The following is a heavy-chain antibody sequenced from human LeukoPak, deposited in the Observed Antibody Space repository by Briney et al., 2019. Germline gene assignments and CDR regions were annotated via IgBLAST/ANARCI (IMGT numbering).Heavy chain of an antibody. CDR1: EFTFSSYN. V-gene: IGHV3-48*01. D-gene: IGHD6-13*01. CDR3: ARDRIEQQRTLGRSSNYYHYYYMDV. CDR2: ISSSSSTI. Sequence: GGSLRLSCAASEFTFSSYNMNWVRQAPGKGLEWVSYISSSSSTIYYADSVKGRFTISRDNAKNSLYLQMNSLRAEDTAVYYCARDRIEQQRTLGRSSNYYHYYYMDVWGKGTTVTVSS. J-gene: IGHJ6*03.